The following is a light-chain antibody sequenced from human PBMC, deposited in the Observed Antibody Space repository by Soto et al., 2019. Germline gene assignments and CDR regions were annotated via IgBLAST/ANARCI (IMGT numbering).Light chain of an antibody. J-gene: IGKJ4*01. CDR1: QSVNSN. Sequence: EIVMTQSPATLSVSPGERATLSCRASQSVNSNLTWDRQKPGQAPRLLISDPSTRATGVPARFSGSGSGTEFTLTISSLQSADSGIYYCQQYHFWPPLTFGGGTKVELK. CDR3: QQYHFWPPLT. CDR2: DPS. V-gene: IGKV3-15*01.